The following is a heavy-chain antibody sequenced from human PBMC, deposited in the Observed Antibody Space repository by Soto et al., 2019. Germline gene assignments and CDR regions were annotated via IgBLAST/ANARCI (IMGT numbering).Heavy chain of an antibody. Sequence: PGESLKISCKGSGYSFTSYWIGWVRQMPGKGLEWMGIIYPGDSDTRYSPSFQGQVTISADKSTSTAYLQWSSLKASDTAMYYCARGGGYYDSSGYYFHWGQGTLVTAPQ. J-gene: IGHJ4*02. CDR1: GYSFTSYW. CDR2: IYPGDSDT. D-gene: IGHD3-22*01. CDR3: ARGGGYYDSSGYYFH. V-gene: IGHV5-51*01.